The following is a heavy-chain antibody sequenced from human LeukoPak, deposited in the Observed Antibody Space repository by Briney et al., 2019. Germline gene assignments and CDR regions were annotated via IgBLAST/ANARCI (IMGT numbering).Heavy chain of an antibody. CDR1: GFIYSHYG. D-gene: IGHD4-11*01. J-gene: IGHJ4*01. Sequence: GRSLRLSCAASGFIYSHYGMHWVRQAPGKGLEWVAVIWSDGSNRFYAGSVKGRFTISRDNSQNTPFLQMNSLIAEDTAMYYCARDAQRGFDYSNSLEYWGHGTLVTVSS. CDR2: IWSDGSNR. CDR3: ARDAQRGFDYSNSLEY. V-gene: IGHV3-33*01.